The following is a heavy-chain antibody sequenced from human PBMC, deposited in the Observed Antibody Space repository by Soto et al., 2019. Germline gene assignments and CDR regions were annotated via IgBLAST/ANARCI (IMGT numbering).Heavy chain of an antibody. CDR2: TGGSNSDR. CDR3: VKDAVSYNGKWDWFDS. Sequence: DVHLLQSGGGLVQPGGSLTLSCAASRFIFSDFAMNWVRQAPGKGMEWVPSTGGSNSDRHYADSVRGRFIISRDNSKNTMYLQMNSLRDDDTAVYYCVKDAVSYNGKWDWFDSWGQGTLVTVSS. J-gene: IGHJ5*01. CDR1: RFIFSDFA. D-gene: IGHD1-26*01. V-gene: IGHV3-23*01.